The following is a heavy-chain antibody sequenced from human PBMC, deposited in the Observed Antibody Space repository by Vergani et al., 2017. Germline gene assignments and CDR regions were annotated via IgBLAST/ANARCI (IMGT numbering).Heavy chain of an antibody. V-gene: IGHV3-30*18. D-gene: IGHD4-17*01. Sequence: QVQLVESGRGVVQPGRSLRLSCAASGFTFSSYGMHWVRQAPGKGLEWVAVISYDGSNKYYADSVKGRFTISRDNSKNTLYLQMNSLRAEDTAVYYCAKDPRYGDYIGYFDYWGQGTLVTVSS. CDR3: AKDPRYGDYIGYFDY. CDR1: GFTFSSYG. J-gene: IGHJ4*02. CDR2: ISYDGSNK.